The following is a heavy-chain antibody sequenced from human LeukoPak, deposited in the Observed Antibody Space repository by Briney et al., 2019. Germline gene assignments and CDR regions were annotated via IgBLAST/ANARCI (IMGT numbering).Heavy chain of an antibody. CDR2: ISAYNGNT. D-gene: IGHD5-12*01. J-gene: IGHJ4*02. Sequence: ASVKVSCKASGYTFTSYGISWVRQAPGQGLEWMGWISAYNGNTNYAQKLQGRVTMTTDTSTSTAYMELRSLRSDDTAVYYCARDPGTASGYDYSGMFWMARDRLDYWGQGTLVTVSS. CDR1: GYTFTSYG. V-gene: IGHV1-18*01. CDR3: ARDPGTASGYDYSGMFWMARDRLDY.